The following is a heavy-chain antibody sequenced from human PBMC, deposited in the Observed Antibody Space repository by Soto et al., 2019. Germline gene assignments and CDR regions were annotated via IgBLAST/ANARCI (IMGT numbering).Heavy chain of an antibody. CDR3: ARRVYGGLHGLVDV. CDR2: VNYSGDT. Sequence: QVQLQESGPRLVKPSETLSLTCTVSGGSLRGYYCSWFRQPPGKGLEWVGYVNYSGDTYYNPSLESRVTMSVHTSNTPSSLMINSLTATVTAVYSCARRVYGGLHGLVDVWGQGTTVTVSS. CDR1: GGSLRGYY. V-gene: IGHV4-59*08. D-gene: IGHD3-10*02. J-gene: IGHJ6*02.